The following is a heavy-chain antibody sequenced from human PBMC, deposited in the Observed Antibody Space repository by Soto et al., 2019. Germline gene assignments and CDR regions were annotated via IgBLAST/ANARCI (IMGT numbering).Heavy chain of an antibody. CDR3: AREEGGLRWSYFDY. CDR2: VSYDGDNQ. D-gene: IGHD4-17*01. J-gene: IGHJ4*02. CDR1: RFTFSNYA. V-gene: IGHV3-30-3*01. Sequence: QVQLVESGGGVVQPGRSLRLSCAASRFTFSNYAMHWVRQAPGKGLEWVAVVSYDGDNQYYADSVTGRFTISRDNSKKTLYLQMNGLRAEDTAVYYCAREEGGLRWSYFDYWCQGTVVTVSS.